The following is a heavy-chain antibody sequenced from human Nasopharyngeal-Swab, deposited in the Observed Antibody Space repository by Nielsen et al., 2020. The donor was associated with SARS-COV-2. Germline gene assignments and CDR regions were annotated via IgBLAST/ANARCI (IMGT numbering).Heavy chain of an antibody. Sequence: SVKVSCKASGFTFTSSAVQWVRQARGQRLEWIGWIVVGSTKTNNAQKFQERVTITRDMSTSTAYMELSRLRSEDTALYYCAAFISNRPGVWGQGTTVTVSS. D-gene: IGHD6-6*01. CDR2: IVVGSTKT. V-gene: IGHV1-58*01. J-gene: IGHJ6*02. CDR1: GFTFTSSA. CDR3: AAFISNRPGV.